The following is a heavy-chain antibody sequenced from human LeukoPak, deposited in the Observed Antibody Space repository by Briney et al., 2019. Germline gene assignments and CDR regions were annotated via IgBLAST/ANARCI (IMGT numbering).Heavy chain of an antibody. CDR1: GGSIFSGSYY. D-gene: IGHD5-24*01. Sequence: PSETLSLTCTVSGGSIFSGSYYWSWIRQPAGKGLEWIGRIYTSGSTYYNPSLNSRATISVDTSKNQSSLKLSSVTAADTAVYYCARDRRDGYNLYYFDLWGQGTLVTVSS. CDR3: ARDRRDGYNLYYFDL. CDR2: IYTSGST. V-gene: IGHV4-61*02. J-gene: IGHJ4*02.